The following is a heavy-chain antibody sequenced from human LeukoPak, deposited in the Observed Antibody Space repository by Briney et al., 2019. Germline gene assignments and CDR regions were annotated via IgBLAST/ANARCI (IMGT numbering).Heavy chain of an antibody. J-gene: IGHJ4*02. D-gene: IGHD3-10*01. CDR3: ARGRDLLWFGELPPKGFDY. CDR2: INHSGST. Sequence: SETLSLTCAVYGGSFSGYYWSWIRQPPGKGLEWIGVINHSGSTNYNPSLKSRVTISVDTSKNQFSLKLSSVTAADTAVYYCARGRDLLWFGELPPKGFDYWGQGTLVTVSS. V-gene: IGHV4-34*01. CDR1: GGSFSGYY.